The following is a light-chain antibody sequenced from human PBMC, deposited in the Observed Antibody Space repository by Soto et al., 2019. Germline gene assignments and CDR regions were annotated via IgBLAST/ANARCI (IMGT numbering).Light chain of an antibody. V-gene: IGKV1-5*01. CDR3: QQYNIFSPHT. Sequence: DIQMTQSPSTLSGSVGDRVTITCRASQTISSWLAWYQQKPGKAPKLLIYDASSLESGVPSRFSGRGSGTEFTLTISSLQPDDSATYYCQQYNIFSPHTFGQGTKVDIK. J-gene: IGKJ2*01. CDR2: DAS. CDR1: QTISSW.